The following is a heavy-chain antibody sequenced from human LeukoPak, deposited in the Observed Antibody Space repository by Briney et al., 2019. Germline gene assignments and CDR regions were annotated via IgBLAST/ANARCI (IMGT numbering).Heavy chain of an antibody. D-gene: IGHD6-13*01. CDR3: AWHRIAAADDAFEI. Sequence: SETLSLTCTVSGGSISTSSYYWGWIRQPPGKGLEWIGTIYYSGSTYYNPSLKSRVTISVDTSKNLFSLKLSSVTAADTALYYCAWHRIAAADDAFEIWGQGTMVTVSS. CDR2: IYYSGST. V-gene: IGHV4-39*01. J-gene: IGHJ3*02. CDR1: GGSISTSSYY.